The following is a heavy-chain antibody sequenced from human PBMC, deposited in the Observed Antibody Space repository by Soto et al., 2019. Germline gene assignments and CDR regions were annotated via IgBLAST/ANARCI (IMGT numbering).Heavy chain of an antibody. J-gene: IGHJ5*02. V-gene: IGHV4-59*08. CDR2: IYYSGST. Sequence: SETLSLTCPVSGGSSSSYYWIWIRQPPGKGLEWIGYIYYSGSTNYNPSLKSRVTISVDTSKNQFSLKLSSVTAADTAVYYCARLVGIAAAGTPNWFDPWGQGTLVTSPQ. D-gene: IGHD6-13*01. CDR3: ARLVGIAAAGTPNWFDP. CDR1: GGSSSSYY.